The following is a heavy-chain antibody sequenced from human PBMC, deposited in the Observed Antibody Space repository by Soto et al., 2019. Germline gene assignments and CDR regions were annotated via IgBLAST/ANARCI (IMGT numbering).Heavy chain of an antibody. D-gene: IGHD3-10*01. CDR3: ASDRGSVSTLGY. CDR1: GFTCSDYY. V-gene: IGHV3-11*05. Sequence: QVQLVESGGGLVKPGGSLRLSCAASGFTCSDYYMSWIRQAPGKGREWVSYISSSSSYTPYADSVKGRFTISRDNAKNSLYPQATSLRAKVTAVYYCASDRGSVSTLGYWGHGTLVTV. J-gene: IGHJ4*01. CDR2: ISSSSSYT.